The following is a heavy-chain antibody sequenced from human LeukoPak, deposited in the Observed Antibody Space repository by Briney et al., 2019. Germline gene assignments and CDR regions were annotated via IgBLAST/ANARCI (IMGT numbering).Heavy chain of an antibody. CDR2: ISSSSSYI. J-gene: IGHJ6*03. CDR1: GFTFSSYS. D-gene: IGHD6-13*01. V-gene: IGHV3-21*01. CDR3: ARAGTSIAAAGTIYYYYMDV. Sequence: GGSLRLSCAASGFTFSSYSRNWVRQAPGKGLEWVSSISSSSSYIYYADSVKGRFTISRDNAKNSLYLQMNSLRAEDTAVYYCARAGTSIAAAGTIYYYYMDVWGKGATVTVSS.